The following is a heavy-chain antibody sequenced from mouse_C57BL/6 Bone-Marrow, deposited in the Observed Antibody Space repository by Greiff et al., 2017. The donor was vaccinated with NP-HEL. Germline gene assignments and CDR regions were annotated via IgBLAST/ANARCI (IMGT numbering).Heavy chain of an antibody. CDR1: GFTFSDYG. Sequence: EVNLVESGGGLVQPGGSLKLSCAASGFTFSDYGMAWVRQAPRKGPEWVAFISNLAYSIYYADTATGRFTISRENAKNHLYLEMSGLRSEDTAMYYCERPPLYYGSSYDYAMDYWGQGTSVTVSS. CDR2: ISNLAYSI. CDR3: ERPPLYYGSSYDYAMDY. J-gene: IGHJ4*01. D-gene: IGHD1-1*01. V-gene: IGHV5-15*01.